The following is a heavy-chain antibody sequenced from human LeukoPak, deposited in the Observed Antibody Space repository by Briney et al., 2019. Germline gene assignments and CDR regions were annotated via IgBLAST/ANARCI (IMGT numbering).Heavy chain of an antibody. J-gene: IGHJ1*01. Sequence: PSETLSLTCTVSGGSISSNSYYWGWIRQPPGKGLEWIGSIYYSGSPYYNPSLKSRVTISVDTSKNQFSLMLTSVTAADTAVYYCARGSGWYPHWGQGTLVTVSS. V-gene: IGHV4-39*07. D-gene: IGHD6-19*01. CDR3: ARGSGWYPH. CDR1: GGSISSNSYY. CDR2: IYYSGSP.